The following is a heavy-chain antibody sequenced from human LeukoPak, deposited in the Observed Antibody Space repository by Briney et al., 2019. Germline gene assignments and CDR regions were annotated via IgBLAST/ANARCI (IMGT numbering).Heavy chain of an antibody. D-gene: IGHD3-16*02. CDR3: AILRSGGNYHFDF. CDR2: VSAHNGVR. Sequence: EASVTVSCKPSGLIDIDSGINWVRQAPGQGLEWMGWVSAHNGVRNYAETFQDRVTLTTDTSTVTAFMELRGLKSDDTAVYDCAILRSGGNYHFDFWGQGTLVTVSS. V-gene: IGHV1-18*01. CDR1: GLIDIDSG. J-gene: IGHJ4*02.